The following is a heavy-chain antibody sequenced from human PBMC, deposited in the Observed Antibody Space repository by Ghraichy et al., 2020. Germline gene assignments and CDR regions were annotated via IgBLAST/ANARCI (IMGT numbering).Heavy chain of an antibody. CDR3: TTDQGYDYVWGSYRSSPWFDP. J-gene: IGHJ5*02. Sequence: GGSLRLSCAASGFTFSNAWMSWVRQAPGKGLEWVGRIKSKTDGGTTDYAAPVKGRFTISRDDSKNTLYLQMNSLKTEDTAVYYCTTDQGYDYVWGSYRSSPWFDPWGQGTLVTVSS. CDR2: IKSKTDGGTT. CDR1: GFTFSNAW. V-gene: IGHV3-15*01. D-gene: IGHD3-16*02.